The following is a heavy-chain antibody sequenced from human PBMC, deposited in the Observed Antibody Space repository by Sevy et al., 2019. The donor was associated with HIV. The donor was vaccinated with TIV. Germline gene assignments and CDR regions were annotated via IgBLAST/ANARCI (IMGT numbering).Heavy chain of an antibody. CDR2: IYYSGST. J-gene: IGHJ6*02. V-gene: IGHV4-59*01. Sequence: SESLSLTCTVSGGSISSYYWSWIRQPPGKGLEWIGYIYYSGSTNYNPSLKSRVTISVDTSKNQFSLKLSSVTAADTAVYYCARSPDYDSRGYYYRDYGMDVWGQGTTVTVSS. D-gene: IGHD3-22*01. CDR3: ARSPDYDSRGYYYRDYGMDV. CDR1: GGSISSYY.